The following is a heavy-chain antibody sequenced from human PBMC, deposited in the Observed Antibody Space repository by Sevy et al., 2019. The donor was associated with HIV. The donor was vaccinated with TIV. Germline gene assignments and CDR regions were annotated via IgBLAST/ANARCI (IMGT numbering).Heavy chain of an antibody. CDR1: GFTFSSYA. D-gene: IGHD6-13*01. J-gene: IGHJ6*03. CDR3: AKVKGGSWYYYYYYMDV. V-gene: IGHV3-23*01. Sequence: GGSLRLSCAASGFTFSSYAMSWVRQAPGKGLEWVSAISGSGGSTYYGDSVKGRFTISRDNSKNTLYLQMNSLRAEDTAVYYCAKVKGGSWYYYYYYMDVWGKGTTVTVSS. CDR2: ISGSGGST.